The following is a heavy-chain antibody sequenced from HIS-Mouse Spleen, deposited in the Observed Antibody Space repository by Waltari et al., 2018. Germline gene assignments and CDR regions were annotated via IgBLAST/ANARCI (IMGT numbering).Heavy chain of an antibody. J-gene: IGHJ4*02. D-gene: IGHD6-19*01. CDR1: GFSLSTSGMC. CDR2: IDWDDDK. CDR3: ARIAEGYSSGWYAFDY. V-gene: IGHV2-70*15. Sequence: QVTLRESGPALVKPTQTLTLTCTFSGFSLSTSGMCVSWIRQPPGNALEWLARIDWDDDKYYRTSMKTRITNSKDTSKNQVVLTMTNMDPVDTATYYCARIAEGYSSGWYAFDYWGQGTLVTVSS.